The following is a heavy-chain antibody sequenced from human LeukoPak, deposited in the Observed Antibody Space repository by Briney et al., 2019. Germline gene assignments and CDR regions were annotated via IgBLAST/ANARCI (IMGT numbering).Heavy chain of an antibody. CDR2: ISYDGYTK. J-gene: IGHJ4*02. CDR3: ARVIESSWYSLEY. Sequence: GGSLRLSCAASGFTFSSYGMHWVRQAPGKGLEWVAVISYDGYTKYCTDSVRGRFSISRDNSKNTLYLQMNSLRAEDTAVFYCARVIESSWYSLEYWGQGTLVTVSS. D-gene: IGHD6-13*01. V-gene: IGHV3-30*03. CDR1: GFTFSSYG.